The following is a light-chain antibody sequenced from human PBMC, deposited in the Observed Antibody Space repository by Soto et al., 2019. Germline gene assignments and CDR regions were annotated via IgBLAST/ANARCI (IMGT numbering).Light chain of an antibody. CDR1: QGISSR. Sequence: DIQMTPSPSSVSAPVGDRVTITCRASQGISSRLAWYQQKPGKAPNLLIYAASSLQSGVPSRFSGSGSETDFTLTIGSLQPEDFATYYCQQSNSFPLTFGGGTKVEIK. CDR3: QQSNSFPLT. J-gene: IGKJ4*01. CDR2: AAS. V-gene: IGKV1-12*01.